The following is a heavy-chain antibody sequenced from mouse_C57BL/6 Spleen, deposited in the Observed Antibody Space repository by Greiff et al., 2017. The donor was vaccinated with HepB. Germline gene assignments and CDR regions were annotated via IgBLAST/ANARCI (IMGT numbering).Heavy chain of an antibody. CDR3: ARSSY. Sequence: QVQLQQSGAELMKPGASVKLSCKATGYTFTGYWIEWVKQRPGHGLEWIGEILPGSGSTNSNEKFKGKATFTADTSSNTAYMQLSSLSTEDSAIYYCARSSYWGQGTTLTVSS. J-gene: IGHJ2*01. CDR1: GYTFTGYW. V-gene: IGHV1-9*01. CDR2: ILPGSGST.